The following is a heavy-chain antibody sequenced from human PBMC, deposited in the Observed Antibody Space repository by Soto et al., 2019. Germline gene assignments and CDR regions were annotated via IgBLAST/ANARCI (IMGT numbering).Heavy chain of an antibody. CDR1: GGTFSSYA. D-gene: IGHD5-18*01. J-gene: IGHJ4*02. CDR3: AREALQIWNNVYYFDY. Sequence: SVKVSCKASGGTFSSYAISWVRQAPGQGLEWMGGIIPIFGTANYAQKFQGRVTITADESTSTAYMELSSLRSEDTAVYYCAREALQIWNNVYYFDYWGQGTLVTVSS. V-gene: IGHV1-69*13. CDR2: IIPIFGTA.